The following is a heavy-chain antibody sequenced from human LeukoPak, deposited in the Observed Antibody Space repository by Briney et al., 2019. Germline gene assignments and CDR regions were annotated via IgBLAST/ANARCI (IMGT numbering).Heavy chain of an antibody. Sequence: SETLSLTCTVSGVSISSYYWSWIRQPPGKGLEWIEYIYYSGSTNYNPSLKSRVTISVDTSKNQFSLKLSSVTAADTAVYYCARLVVVAALDIWGQGTMVTVSS. J-gene: IGHJ3*02. CDR1: GVSISSYY. CDR2: IYYSGST. D-gene: IGHD2-15*01. CDR3: ARLVVVAALDI. V-gene: IGHV4-59*01.